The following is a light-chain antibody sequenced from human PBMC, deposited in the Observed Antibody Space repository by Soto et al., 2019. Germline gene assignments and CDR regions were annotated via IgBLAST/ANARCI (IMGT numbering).Light chain of an antibody. CDR2: GAS. CDR3: QQYGSSPST. Sequence: EIVLTQSPGTLSLSPGERATLSFSASQSVSSTYLAWYQQKPGQAPRLLIYGASSRATGIPDRFSGSGSGTDFTLTISRLEPEDFAVXYCQQYGSSPSTFGQGTKVDIK. V-gene: IGKV3-20*01. CDR1: QSVSSTY. J-gene: IGKJ1*01.